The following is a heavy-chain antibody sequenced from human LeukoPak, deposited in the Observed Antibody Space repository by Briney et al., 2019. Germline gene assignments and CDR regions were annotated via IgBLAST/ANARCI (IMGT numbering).Heavy chain of an antibody. V-gene: IGHV3-30-3*01. CDR1: GFTFNSYS. J-gene: IGHJ3*02. CDR3: ARDWYNNSDAFDI. D-gene: IGHD4-11*01. Sequence: GGSLRLSCAASGFTFNSYSMHWVRQAPGKGLEWVTAISDDETYKFYADSVKGRFTISRDNSKNSLYLQIHSLRAEDTAVYYCARDWYNNSDAFDIWGQGTMVTVSS. CDR2: ISDDETYK.